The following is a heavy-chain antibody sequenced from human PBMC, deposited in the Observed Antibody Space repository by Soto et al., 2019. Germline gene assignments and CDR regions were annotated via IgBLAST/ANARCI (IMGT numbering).Heavy chain of an antibody. CDR3: AKDKGGRYCSRTSCLYFFDY. Sequence: EVQLLESGGGLVQPGGSLRLSCTASGFALSTYAMSWVRQAPGKGLEWVSTISDSGSTYYADSVKGRFTISRDNSKNTLYLEMNSLRAEDMAVYYCAKDKGGRYCSRTSCLYFFDYWGQGTLVTVSS. CDR1: GFALSTYA. D-gene: IGHD2-2*01. J-gene: IGHJ4*02. CDR2: ISDSGST. V-gene: IGHV3-23*01.